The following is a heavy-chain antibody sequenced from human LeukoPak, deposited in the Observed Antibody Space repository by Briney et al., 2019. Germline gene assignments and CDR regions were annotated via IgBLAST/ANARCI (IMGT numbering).Heavy chain of an antibody. J-gene: IGHJ4*02. D-gene: IGHD2-15*01. Sequence: GRSLRLSCAASGFTFSSYAMHWVRRAPGKGLEWVAVISYDGSNKYYADSVKGRFTISRDNSKNTLYLQMNSLRAEDTAVYYCEGSGHTDFDYWGQGTLVTVSS. CDR2: ISYDGSNK. V-gene: IGHV3-30-3*01. CDR3: EGSGHTDFDY. CDR1: GFTFSSYA.